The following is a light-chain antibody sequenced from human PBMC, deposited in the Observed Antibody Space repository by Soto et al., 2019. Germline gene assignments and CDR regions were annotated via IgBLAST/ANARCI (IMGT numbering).Light chain of an antibody. CDR2: EVS. Sequence: QSALTQPASVAVSPGQSITISCTGTSSDVGGYSYVSWYQQHPGKAPKLMIYEVSDRPSGVSNRFSGSKSGNTASLTISGLQAEDEADYYCSSYTTTNTHVFGTGTKVTVL. J-gene: IGLJ1*01. V-gene: IGLV2-14*01. CDR1: SSDVGGYSY. CDR3: SSYTTTNTHV.